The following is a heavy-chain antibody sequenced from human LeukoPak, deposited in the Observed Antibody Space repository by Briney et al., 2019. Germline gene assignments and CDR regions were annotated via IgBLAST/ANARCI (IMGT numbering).Heavy chain of an antibody. CDR2: IYYSGST. D-gene: IGHD6-13*01. V-gene: IGHV4-61*08. J-gene: IGHJ5*02. CDR1: GGSISSGGYY. Sequence: SQTLSLTCTVSGGSISSGGYYWSWIRQHPGKGLEWIGYIYYSGSTNYNPSLKSRVTISVDTSKNQFSLKLSSVTAADTAVYYCAKGSSSWYDWFDPWGQGTLVTVSS. CDR3: AKGSSSWYDWFDP.